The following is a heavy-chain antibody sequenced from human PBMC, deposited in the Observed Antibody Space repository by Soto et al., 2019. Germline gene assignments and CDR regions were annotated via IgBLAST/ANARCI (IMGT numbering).Heavy chain of an antibody. Sequence: GGSLRLSCAASGFTFSNAWMNWVRQAPGKGLEWVGRIKSKTDGGTTDYAAPVKGRFTISRDDSKNTLYLQMNSLKTEDTAVYYCTTHPLVNYYDSSGYDRQHWGQGTLVTVSS. CDR2: IKSKTDGGTT. V-gene: IGHV3-15*07. D-gene: IGHD3-22*01. CDR3: TTHPLVNYYDSSGYDRQH. CDR1: GFTFSNAW. J-gene: IGHJ1*01.